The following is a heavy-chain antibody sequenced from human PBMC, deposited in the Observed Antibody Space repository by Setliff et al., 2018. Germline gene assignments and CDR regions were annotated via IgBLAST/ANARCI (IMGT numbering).Heavy chain of an antibody. CDR3: ARHEFVGGYYGSVTYRHFDY. V-gene: IGHV4-39*01. D-gene: IGHD3-10*01. CDR1: GGSISSSSYQ. J-gene: IGHJ4*02. Sequence: KPSETLSLTCTVSGGSISSSSYQWGWVRQTPGKGLEWIGSIYYSGTAYYNPSLKSRVTISVDTSKNQFSLQVTSVTATDTAVYYCARHEFVGGYYGSVTYRHFDYWGQGILVTGSS. CDR2: IYYSGTA.